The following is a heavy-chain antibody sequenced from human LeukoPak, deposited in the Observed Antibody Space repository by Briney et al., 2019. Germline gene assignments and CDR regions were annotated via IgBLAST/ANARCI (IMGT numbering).Heavy chain of an antibody. V-gene: IGHV4-39*07. CDR2: IYYSGST. J-gene: IGHJ4*02. CDR3: ARDLGGLVSFDY. Sequence: SETLSLTCTVSGGSISSSGYYWGWIRQPPGRGLEWIGTIYYSGSTYYNPSLKSRVTISVDTSKNQFSLKLSAVTAADTAVYYCARDLGGLVSFDYWGQGTLVTVSS. CDR1: GGSISSSGYY. D-gene: IGHD3-10*01.